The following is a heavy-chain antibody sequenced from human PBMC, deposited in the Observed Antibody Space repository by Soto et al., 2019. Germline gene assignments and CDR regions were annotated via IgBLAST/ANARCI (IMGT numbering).Heavy chain of an antibody. CDR2: IYWDDDK. CDR1: GFSLSTSGVG. Sequence: SGPTLVNPTQTLTLTCTFSGFSLSTSGVGVGWIRQPPGKALEWLALIYWDDDKRYSPSLKSRLTITKNTSKNQVVLTMTNKNPLDTATFYCAPRPFEGEYGGYDFHGFDPWGQGPLVTVSS. D-gene: IGHD5-12*01. J-gene: IGHJ5*02. V-gene: IGHV2-5*02. CDR3: APRPFEGEYGGYDFHGFDP.